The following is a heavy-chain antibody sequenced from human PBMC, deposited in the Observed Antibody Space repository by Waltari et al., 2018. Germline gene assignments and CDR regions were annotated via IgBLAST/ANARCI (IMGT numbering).Heavy chain of an antibody. Sequence: EVQVVESGGGLVQPGGSVKLSCATSGFTFSGSPIHWVRQTSGKGLEWIGRIRSKPNNYATRYTASVEGRFTISRDDSENTAYLQMSSLMTEDTAVYYCTGGAVTGTDFWGQGTLVTVSS. D-gene: IGHD6-13*01. V-gene: IGHV3-73*01. CDR2: IRSKPNNYAT. CDR3: TGGAVTGTDF. J-gene: IGHJ4*02. CDR1: GFTFSGSP.